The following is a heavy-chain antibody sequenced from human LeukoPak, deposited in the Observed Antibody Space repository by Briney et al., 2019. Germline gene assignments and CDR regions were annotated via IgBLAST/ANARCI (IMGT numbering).Heavy chain of an antibody. J-gene: IGHJ4*02. CDR3: ARSGFWSGTVDY. D-gene: IGHD3-3*01. Sequence: PSETLSLTCTVSGGSISSYYWSWIRQPPGKGLEWIGYIYYSGSTNYNPSLKSRVTISVDTSKNQFSLKLSSVTAADTAVYYCARSGFWSGTVDYWGQGTLVTVSS. CDR2: IYYSGST. CDR1: GGSISSYY. V-gene: IGHV4-59*01.